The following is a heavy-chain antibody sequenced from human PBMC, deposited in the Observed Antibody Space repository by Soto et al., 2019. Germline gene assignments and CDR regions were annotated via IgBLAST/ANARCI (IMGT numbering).Heavy chain of an antibody. CDR1: GYTFTSYY. J-gene: IGHJ4*02. V-gene: IGHV1-46*01. D-gene: IGHD2-8*01. CDR2: INPSGGST. CDR3: ARGKGGYEVYSNGPGDY. Sequence: QVQLVQSGAEVKKPGASVKVSCKASGYTFTSYYMHWVRQAPGQGLEWMGIINPSGGSTSYAQKFLGRVTITWDTPTTTVYMELSSLVSEETAGYYCARGKGGYEVYSNGPGDYWGQGTLVTVSS.